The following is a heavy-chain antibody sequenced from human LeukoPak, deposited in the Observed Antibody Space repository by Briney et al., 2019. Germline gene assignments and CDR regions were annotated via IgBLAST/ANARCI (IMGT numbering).Heavy chain of an antibody. CDR1: GYTFNSYG. D-gene: IGHD5-24*01. Sequence: ASVKVSCKASGYTFNSYGISWVRQAPGQGLEWMGWVSAYNGHTNYAQKFQGRVTMTTDTSTSTASMELRSLRSDDTVVYYCARLVTPDGYKGGYYFDYWGQGTLVTVSS. J-gene: IGHJ4*02. CDR2: VSAYNGHT. CDR3: ARLVTPDGYKGGYYFDY. V-gene: IGHV1-18*01.